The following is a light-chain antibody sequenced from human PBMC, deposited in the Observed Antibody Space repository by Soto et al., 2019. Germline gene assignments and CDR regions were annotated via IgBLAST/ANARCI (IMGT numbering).Light chain of an antibody. J-gene: IGKJ4*01. CDR3: QQYDNRPLT. Sequence: DIQITQCPSSLSASVGDRVTITCQASQDISNYLNWYQQKPGKAPKLLIYDASNLETGVPSRFSGSGSGTDFTFTISSLQPEDIATYYCQQYDNRPLTFGGGAKVDIK. V-gene: IGKV1-33*01. CDR1: QDISNY. CDR2: DAS.